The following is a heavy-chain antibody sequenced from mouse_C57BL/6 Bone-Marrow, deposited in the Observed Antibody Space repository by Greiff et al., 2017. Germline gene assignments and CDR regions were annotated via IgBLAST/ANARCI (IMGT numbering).Heavy chain of an antibody. Sequence: EVMLVESGGGLVKPGGSLKLSCAASGFTFSSYAMSWVRQTPEKRLEWVATISDGGSYTYYPDNVKGRFTISRDNAKNNLYLQMSHLKSEDTAMYYCARSPYYFDYWGQGTTLTVAS. CDR3: ARSPYYFDY. CDR1: GFTFSSYA. CDR2: ISDGGSYT. V-gene: IGHV5-4*03. J-gene: IGHJ2*01.